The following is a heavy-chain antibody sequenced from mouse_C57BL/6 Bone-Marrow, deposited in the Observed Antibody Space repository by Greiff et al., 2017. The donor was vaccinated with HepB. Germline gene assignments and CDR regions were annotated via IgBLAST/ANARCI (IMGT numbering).Heavy chain of an antibody. D-gene: IGHD5-5*01. CDR3: ARHRGLPAWFAY. J-gene: IGHJ3*01. CDR2: ISSGGSYT. V-gene: IGHV5-6*01. Sequence: EVHLVESGGDLVKPGGSLKLSCAASGFTFSSYGMSWVRQTPDKRLEWVATISSGGSYTYYPDSVKGRFTISRDNAKNTPYLQMSSLKSEDTAMYYCARHRGLPAWFAYWGQGTLVTVSA. CDR1: GFTFSSYG.